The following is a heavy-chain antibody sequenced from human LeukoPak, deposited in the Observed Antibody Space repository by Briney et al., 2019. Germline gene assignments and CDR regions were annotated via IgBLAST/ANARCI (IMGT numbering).Heavy chain of an antibody. Sequence: SQTLSLTCTVSGDSISSSSNNYYWSWIRQSAEKGLEWIGRIDITGRTNHHPSLKSRVTISLDTSKNQFSLKLSSVTAADTAVYYCARPSPPSGEQWLVPGDAFDIWGQGTMVTVSS. V-gene: IGHV4-61*02. CDR2: IDITGRT. J-gene: IGHJ3*02. CDR3: ARPSPPSGEQWLVPGDAFDI. D-gene: IGHD6-19*01. CDR1: GDSISSSSNNYY.